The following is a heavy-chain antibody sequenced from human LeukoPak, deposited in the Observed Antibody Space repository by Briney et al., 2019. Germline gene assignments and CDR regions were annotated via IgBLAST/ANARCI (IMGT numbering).Heavy chain of an antibody. CDR3: ARDTIAVAWPFDAFDI. CDR1: GFTFSSYA. D-gene: IGHD6-19*01. Sequence: GGSLSLSCAASGFTFSSYAMHWVRQAPGKGLEWVAVISYDGSNKYYADSVKGRFTISRDNSKNTLYLQMNSLRAEDTAVYYCARDTIAVAWPFDAFDIWGQGTMVTVSS. CDR2: ISYDGSNK. V-gene: IGHV3-30*04. J-gene: IGHJ3*02.